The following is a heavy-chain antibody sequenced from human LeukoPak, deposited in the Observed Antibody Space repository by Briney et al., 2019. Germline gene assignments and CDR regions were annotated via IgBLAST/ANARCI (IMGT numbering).Heavy chain of an antibody. J-gene: IGHJ3*02. Sequence: PSETLSLTCAVYSGSFSGYYWNWIRQPPGKGLEWIGEINRSGSTNYNPSLKSRLSISLDTSKNQFSLNLSSVTAADTAVFYCARLGVTQDAFDIWGQGTMVTVSS. CDR3: ARLGVTQDAFDI. CDR2: INRSGST. CDR1: SGSFSGYY. V-gene: IGHV4-34*01. D-gene: IGHD3-10*01.